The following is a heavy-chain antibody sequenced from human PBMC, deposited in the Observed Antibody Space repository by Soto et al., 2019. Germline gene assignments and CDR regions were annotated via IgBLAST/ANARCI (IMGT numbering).Heavy chain of an antibody. Sequence: ASVKVSCKASGYTFTSSDINCVRQATGQGLEWMGWMNPNSGNTGYAQKFQGRVTMTRNTSISTAYMELSSLRSEDTAVYYCAGPIAVASTGFDYWGQGTLVTVSS. CDR1: GYTFTSSD. CDR3: AGPIAVASTGFDY. CDR2: MNPNSGNT. V-gene: IGHV1-8*01. J-gene: IGHJ4*02. D-gene: IGHD6-19*01.